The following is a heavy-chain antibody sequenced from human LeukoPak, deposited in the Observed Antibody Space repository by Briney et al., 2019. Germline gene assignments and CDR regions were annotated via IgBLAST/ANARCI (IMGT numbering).Heavy chain of an antibody. CDR3: ARVLAAAGHFDY. Sequence: ASVKVSCKTSGYTFTTFGITWVRQAPGQGLEWMGWISAYNGNTNFAQKFQGRVTMTTDTSTNTAYMELRSLRSDDTAVYFCARVLAAAGHFDYWGQGTLVTVSS. CDR2: ISAYNGNT. CDR1: GYTFTTFG. V-gene: IGHV1-18*01. J-gene: IGHJ4*02. D-gene: IGHD6-13*01.